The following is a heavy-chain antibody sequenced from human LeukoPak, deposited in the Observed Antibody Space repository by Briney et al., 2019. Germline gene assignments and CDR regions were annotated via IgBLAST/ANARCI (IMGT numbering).Heavy chain of an antibody. CDR3: ARGRGDYGDYAFDY. J-gene: IGHJ4*02. V-gene: IGHV3-13*04. D-gene: IGHD4-17*01. CDR1: GFTFSSYA. Sequence: GGSLRLSCAASGFTFSSYAMHWVRQATGKGLEWVSAIGTAGDTYYPGSVKGRFTISRENAKNSLYLQMNSLRAGDTAVHYCARGRGDYGDYAFDYWGQGTLVTVSS. CDR2: IGTAGDT.